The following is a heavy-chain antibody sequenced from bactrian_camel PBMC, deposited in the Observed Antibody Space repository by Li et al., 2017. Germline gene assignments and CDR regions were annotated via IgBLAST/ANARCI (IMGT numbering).Heavy chain of an antibody. J-gene: IGHJ6*01. Sequence: GGGLVQPGGSLRLSCAVSGSTFSSIGMSWVRQAPGKGLEWVSSIYSDGSTTYYADSVKGRFTISQDSAKKTVYLEMNDLKPEDTAIYYCAATPSGCSTLAAPYFRYWGQGTQVTVS. CDR3: AATPSGCSTLAAPYFRY. CDR2: IYSDGSTT. V-gene: IGHV3S7*01. CDR1: GSTFSSIG. D-gene: IGHD5*01.